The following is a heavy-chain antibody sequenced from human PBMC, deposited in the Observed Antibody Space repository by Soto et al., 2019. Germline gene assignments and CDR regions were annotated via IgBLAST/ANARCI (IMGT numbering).Heavy chain of an antibody. CDR2: INHSGST. V-gene: IGHV4-34*01. D-gene: IGHD3-10*01. CDR3: ASITNVREFDY. J-gene: IGHJ4*02. CDR1: GGSFSGYY. Sequence: PSETLSLTCAVYGGSFSGYYWSWIRQPPGKGLEWIGEINHSGSTNYNPSLKSRVTISVDTSKNQFSLKLSSVTAADTAVYYCASITNVREFDYWGQGTLVTVSS.